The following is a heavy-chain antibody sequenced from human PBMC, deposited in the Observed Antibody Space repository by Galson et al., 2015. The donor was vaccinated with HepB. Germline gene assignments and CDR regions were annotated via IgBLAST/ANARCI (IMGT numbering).Heavy chain of an antibody. V-gene: IGHV3-48*02. D-gene: IGHD6-13*01. CDR1: GFDFSGCG. CDR3: TRGLGSSSWLSDY. J-gene: IGHJ4*02. Sequence: SLRLSCAASGFDFSGCGLNWVRQAPGKGLEWLSFIDGSGGTTDYADSVKGRFTISRDNAKNSLYLQMNSLTDEDTAVYYCTRGLGSSSWLSDYWGQGTLVTVSS. CDR2: IDGSGGTT.